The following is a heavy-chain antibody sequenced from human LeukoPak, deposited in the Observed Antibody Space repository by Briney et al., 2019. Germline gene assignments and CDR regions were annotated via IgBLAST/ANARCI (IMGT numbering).Heavy chain of an antibody. V-gene: IGHV7-4-1*02. CDR3: ARDPSSNYDILTLYFDY. D-gene: IGHD3-9*01. CDR1: GYTFTGYY. Sequence: GASVKVSCKASGYTFTGYYMHWVRQAPGQGLEWMGWINTNTGNPTYAQGFTGRFVFSLDTSVSTAYLQISSLKAEDTAVYYCARDPSSNYDILTLYFDYWGQGTLVTVSS. J-gene: IGHJ4*02. CDR2: INTNTGNP.